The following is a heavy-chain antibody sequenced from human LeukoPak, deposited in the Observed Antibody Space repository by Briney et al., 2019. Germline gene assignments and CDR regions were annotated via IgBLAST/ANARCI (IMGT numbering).Heavy chain of an antibody. V-gene: IGHV3-13*01. CDR1: GFTFSSYD. Sequence: GGSLRLSCAASGFTFSSYDMHWVRQATGKGLEWVSAIGTAGDTYYPGSVKGRFTISRENAKNSLYLQMNSLRAGDTAVYYCARVCGGDCGDAFDIWGQGTMVTVSS. CDR2: IGTAGDT. CDR3: ARVCGGDCGDAFDI. D-gene: IGHD2-21*02. J-gene: IGHJ3*02.